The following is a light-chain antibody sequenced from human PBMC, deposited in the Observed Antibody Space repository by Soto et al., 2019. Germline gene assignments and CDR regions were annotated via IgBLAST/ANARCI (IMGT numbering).Light chain of an antibody. J-gene: IGKJ2*01. CDR1: QSVSSSY. CDR2: GSS. Sequence: EIVLTQSPGTLSLSPGERATLSCRASQSVSSSYLAWYQQKPGQAPRLLIYGSSSRATGIPYRFSGSGSGTDFTLTISRLEAEDFAVYYWQQYGSSPYTFGQGTKLEIK. CDR3: QQYGSSPYT. V-gene: IGKV3-20*01.